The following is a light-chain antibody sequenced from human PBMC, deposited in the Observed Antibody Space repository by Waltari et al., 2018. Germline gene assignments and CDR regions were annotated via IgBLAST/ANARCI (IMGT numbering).Light chain of an antibody. CDR1: QVISRR. V-gene: IGKV1-12*01. Sequence: DIQMTQSPSSVSASVGDRVHLTCRASQVISRRLAWYQQKPGKAPKLLIYDASSLHSGVPSRFSGSGSGTDFTLTIRSLQPEDFATYYCQQVNSFPRTFGQGTKVEVK. CDR2: DAS. J-gene: IGKJ1*01. CDR3: QQVNSFPRT.